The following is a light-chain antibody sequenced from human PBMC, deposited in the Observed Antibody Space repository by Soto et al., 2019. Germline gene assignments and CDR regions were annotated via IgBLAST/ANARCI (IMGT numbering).Light chain of an antibody. CDR2: GAF. CDR1: QGISSN. Sequence: EIVMTQSPATLSVSPWERATLSCRASQGISSNLAWYQQKPGQAPRLLIYGAFNRATGIPARFSGSGSGTDFTLTISSLEPEDSAIYYCQQRNIWPPVTFGQGTRLEIK. CDR3: QQRNIWPPVT. V-gene: IGKV3-11*01. J-gene: IGKJ5*01.